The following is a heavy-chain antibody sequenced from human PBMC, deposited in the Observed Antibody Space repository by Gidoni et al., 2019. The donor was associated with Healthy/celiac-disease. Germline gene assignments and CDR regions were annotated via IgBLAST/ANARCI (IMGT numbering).Heavy chain of an antibody. D-gene: IGHD3-16*02. V-gene: IGHV3-23*01. Sequence: EVQLLESGGGLVQPGGSLRLSCAASGFTFSSYAMRWVRQAPGKGLEWVSAISGSGGSTYYADSVKVRFTISRDNSKNTLYLQMNSLRAEDTAVYYCAKERRETYYDYVWGSYRYTPGNYWGQGTLVTVSS. J-gene: IGHJ4*02. CDR1: GFTFSSYA. CDR3: AKERRETYYDYVWGSYRYTPGNY. CDR2: ISGSGGST.